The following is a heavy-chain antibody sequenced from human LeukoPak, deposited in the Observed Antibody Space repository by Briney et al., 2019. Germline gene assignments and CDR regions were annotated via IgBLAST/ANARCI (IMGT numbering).Heavy chain of an antibody. CDR2: ISVSGGST. CDR1: GFTFSSYA. D-gene: IGHD3-9*01. V-gene: IGHV3-23*01. Sequence: AGGSLRLSCAASGFTFSSYAMSWVRQAPGKGLEWVSAISVSGGSTYYADSVKGRFTISRDNSKNTLYLQMNSLRAEDTAVYYCAKGNARLTGYYSDYWGQGTLVTVSS. J-gene: IGHJ4*02. CDR3: AKGNARLTGYYSDY.